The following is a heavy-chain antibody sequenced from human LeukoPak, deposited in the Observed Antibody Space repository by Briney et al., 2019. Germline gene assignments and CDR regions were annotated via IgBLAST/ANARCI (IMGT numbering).Heavy chain of an antibody. J-gene: IGHJ6*03. CDR2: FFYSGST. CDR3: AVRGQQLIFEYYYYMDV. D-gene: IGHD6-13*01. CDR1: GGSISPYY. V-gene: IGHV4-59*12. Sequence: PSETLSLTCTVSGGSISPYYWSWIRQPPGKGLEWIGYFFYSGSTNYNPSLKSRIIISIDTSKNQISLSLSSVTAADTAVYYCAVRGQQLIFEYYYYMDVWGKGTTVTVSS.